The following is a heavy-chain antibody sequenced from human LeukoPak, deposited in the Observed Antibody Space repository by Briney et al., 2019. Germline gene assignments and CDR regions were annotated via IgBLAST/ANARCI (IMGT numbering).Heavy chain of an antibody. D-gene: IGHD2-15*01. V-gene: IGHV3-20*04. CDR2: INWNGGST. J-gene: IGHJ2*01. Sequence: PGGSLRLSCAASGFTFDDYGMSWVRQAPGKGLEWVSGINWNGGSTGYADSVKGRFTISRDNAKNSLYLQMNSLRVEDTAVYCCARGLDGSSIWYFDLWGRGTLVTVSS. CDR3: ARGLDGSSIWYFDL. CDR1: GFTFDDYG.